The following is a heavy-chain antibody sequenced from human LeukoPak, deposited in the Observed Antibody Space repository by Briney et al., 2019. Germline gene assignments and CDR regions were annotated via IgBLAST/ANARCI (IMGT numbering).Heavy chain of an antibody. J-gene: IGHJ4*02. CDR3: AKAPGHNAGALLFDY. V-gene: IGHV3-33*06. Sequence: PGGSLRLSYAASGFTFSSYGMHWVRQAPGKGLEWVAVIWYDGSNKYYADSVKGRFTISRDNSKNTLYLQMNSLRAEDTAVYYCAKAPGHNAGALLFDYWGQGTLVTVSS. D-gene: IGHD1-26*01. CDR1: GFTFSSYG. CDR2: IWYDGSNK.